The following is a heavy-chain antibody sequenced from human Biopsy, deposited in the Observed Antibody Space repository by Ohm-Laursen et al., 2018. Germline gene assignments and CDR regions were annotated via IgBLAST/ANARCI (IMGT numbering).Heavy chain of an antibody. CDR2: VMPIFGTA. Sequence: SSVKVSCKTSGVTFNSYAISWVRQAPGQGLEWMGGVMPIFGTANYAQKFQGRVTITADKSTSTAHLDLSSLRSEGTAVYYCATRVTPVTTLYYYAMDVWGQGTTVTVSS. J-gene: IGHJ6*02. D-gene: IGHD4-17*01. CDR3: ATRVTPVTTLYYYAMDV. V-gene: IGHV1-69*06. CDR1: GVTFNSYA.